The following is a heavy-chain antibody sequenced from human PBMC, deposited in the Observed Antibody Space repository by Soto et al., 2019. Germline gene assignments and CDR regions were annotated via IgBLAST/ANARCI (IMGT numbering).Heavy chain of an antibody. CDR3: ARGAVYSSSWVSGYYYYYGMDV. V-gene: IGHV3-30-3*01. Sequence: GGSLRLSCAASGFTFSSYAMHWVRQAPGKGLEWVAVISYDGSNKYYADPVKGRFTISRDNSKNTLYLQMNSLRAEDTAVYYCARGAVYSSSWVSGYYYYYGMDVWGRGTTVAVSS. J-gene: IGHJ6*02. CDR2: ISYDGSNK. CDR1: GFTFSSYA. D-gene: IGHD6-6*01.